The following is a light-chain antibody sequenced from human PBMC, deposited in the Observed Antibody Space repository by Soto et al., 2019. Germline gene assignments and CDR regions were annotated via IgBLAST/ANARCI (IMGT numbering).Light chain of an antibody. CDR3: SSYAGSNTLV. V-gene: IGLV2-8*01. J-gene: IGLJ1*01. CDR1: SSDVGTYKF. CDR2: EVR. Sequence: QSALTQPAAVSGSPGQSITISCTGTSSDVGTYKFVSWFQVHPGEAPKVIIYEVRKRPSGVPARFSGSKSGNTASLTVSGLQAEDEADYYCSSYAGSNTLVFGTGTQLTVL.